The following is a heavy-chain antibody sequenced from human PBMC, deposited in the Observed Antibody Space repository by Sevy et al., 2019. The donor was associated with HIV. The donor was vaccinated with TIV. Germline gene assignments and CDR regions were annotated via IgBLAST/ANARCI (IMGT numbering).Heavy chain of an antibody. V-gene: IGHV3-30*04. CDR3: ARVPIQLGAFDI. Sequence: GGSLRLSCAASGFTFSTSAMHWVRQAPGKGLEWVAVISYDGSHKYYGNSVKGRFTLSRDNSENTLYLQMNSLRAEDTAVYYCARVPIQLGAFDIWGQGTMVTVSS. CDR2: ISYDGSHK. D-gene: IGHD5-18*01. J-gene: IGHJ3*02. CDR1: GFTFSTSA.